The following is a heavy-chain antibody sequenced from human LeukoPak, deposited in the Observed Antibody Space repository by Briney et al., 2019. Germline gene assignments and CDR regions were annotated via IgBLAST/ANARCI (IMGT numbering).Heavy chain of an antibody. CDR3: AHVLLWFGDNFDAFDI. Sequence: GGSLRLSCAASGFTFSSYAMSWVRQAPGKGLEWVSAISGSGGSTYYADSVKGRFTISGDNSKNTLYLQMNSLRAEDTAVYYCAHVLLWFGDNFDAFDIWGQGTMVTVSS. CDR1: GFTFSSYA. J-gene: IGHJ3*02. CDR2: ISGSGGST. V-gene: IGHV3-23*01. D-gene: IGHD3-10*01.